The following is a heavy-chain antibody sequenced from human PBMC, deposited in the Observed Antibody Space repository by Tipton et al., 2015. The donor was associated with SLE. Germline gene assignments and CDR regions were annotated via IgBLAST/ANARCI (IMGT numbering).Heavy chain of an antibody. V-gene: IGHV4-34*01. Sequence: TLSLTCAVYGGSFSGYYWSWIRQPPGKGLEWIGEINHSGSTNYNPSLKSRVTISVDTSKNQFSLKLSSVTAADTAVYYCAREYYDILTGLGPWGQGTLVTVS. CDR1: GGSFSGYY. J-gene: IGHJ5*02. CDR2: INHSGST. D-gene: IGHD3-9*01. CDR3: AREYYDILTGLGP.